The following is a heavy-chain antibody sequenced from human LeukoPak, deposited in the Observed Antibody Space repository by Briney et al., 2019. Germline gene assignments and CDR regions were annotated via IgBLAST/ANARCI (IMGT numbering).Heavy chain of an antibody. CDR2: ISWNSGSI. D-gene: IGHD3-10*01. V-gene: IGHV3-9*03. CDR1: GFTFDDYA. J-gene: IGHJ4*02. CDR3: AKSYFSSRGLGGPFDY. Sequence: GGSLRLSCAASGFTFDDYAMHWVRQAPGKGLEWVSGISWNSGSIGYADSVKGRFTISRDNAKNSLYLQMNSLRAEYMALYYCAKSYFSSRGLGGPFDYWGQGTLVTVSS.